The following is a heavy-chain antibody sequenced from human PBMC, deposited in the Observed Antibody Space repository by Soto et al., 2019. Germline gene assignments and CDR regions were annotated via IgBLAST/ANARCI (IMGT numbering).Heavy chain of an antibody. V-gene: IGHV1-69*13. J-gene: IGHJ4*02. CDR2: IIPIFGTA. CDR3: AREGVGVQYYFDY. Sequence: SVKVSCKTSGGTFSSYAISWVRQAPGQGLEWMGGIIPIFGTANYAQKFQGRVTITADESTSTAYMELSSLRSEDTAVYYCAREGVGVQYYFDYWGQGTLVTVSS. CDR1: GGTFSSYA. D-gene: IGHD1-26*01.